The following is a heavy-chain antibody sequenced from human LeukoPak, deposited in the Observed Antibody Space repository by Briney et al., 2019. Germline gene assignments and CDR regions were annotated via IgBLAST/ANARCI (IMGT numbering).Heavy chain of an antibody. CDR3: ARDSSHNDYVLYYYGMDV. Sequence: ASVKVSCKASGYSFSSYGITWVRQAPGQGLEWMGWISAYNGNTNYAQRLQDRVTMTTDTSTSTAYMELRGLRPDDTAVYYCARDSSHNDYVLYYYGMDVWGQGTTVTVSS. CDR1: GYSFSSYG. CDR2: ISAYNGNT. V-gene: IGHV1-18*04. J-gene: IGHJ6*02. D-gene: IGHD4-17*01.